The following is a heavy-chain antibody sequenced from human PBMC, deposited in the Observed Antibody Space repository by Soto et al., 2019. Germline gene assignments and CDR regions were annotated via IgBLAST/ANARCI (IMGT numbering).Heavy chain of an antibody. D-gene: IGHD2-2*01. CDR1: GDSISGGASF. CDR3: AKLSCTSSTCYFPGWFDP. J-gene: IGHJ5*02. CDR2: VYYSGSS. V-gene: IGHV4-31*03. Sequence: QVQLQESGPGLVMPSETLSLTCTVSGDSISGGASFWSWIRQPPGKGLEWIANVYYSGSSYYNPSLKSRLTISVDTTKNQFSLQLKSMTAADTAVYYCAKLSCTSSTCYFPGWFDPWGQGTLVTVSS.